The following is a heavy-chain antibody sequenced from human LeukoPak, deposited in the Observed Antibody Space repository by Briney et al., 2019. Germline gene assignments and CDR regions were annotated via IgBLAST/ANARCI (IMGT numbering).Heavy chain of an antibody. CDR1: GFSLTTRAGG. V-gene: IGHV2-5*02. CDR2: INWDDDK. CDR3: AQSRVAVSGKEGMDY. J-gene: IGHJ4*02. Sequence: ESGPTLVTPTQPLTLTCAFSGFSLTTRAGGVGWIRHPPGKALEWLAFINWDDDKRYRPAQKSRLNITKDTSNNQVVLSMTNVDPMDEGTYYCAQSRVAVSGKEGMDYWGQGTVVTVSS. D-gene: IGHD6-19*01.